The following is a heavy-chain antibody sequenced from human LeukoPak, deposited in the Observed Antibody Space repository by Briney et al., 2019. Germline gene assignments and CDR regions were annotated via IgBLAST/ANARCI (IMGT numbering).Heavy chain of an antibody. J-gene: IGHJ4*02. D-gene: IGHD2-2*01. CDR2: IYYSGST. CDR1: SGSISSSSYY. Sequence: SETLSLTCTVSSGSISSSSYYWGWIRQPPGKGLGWIGSIYYSGSTYYNPSLKSRVTISVDTSKNQFSLKLSSVTAADTAVYYCARHFEGTGDIVVVPAAILGPFDYWGQGTLVTVSS. V-gene: IGHV4-39*01. CDR3: ARHFEGTGDIVVVPAAILGPFDY.